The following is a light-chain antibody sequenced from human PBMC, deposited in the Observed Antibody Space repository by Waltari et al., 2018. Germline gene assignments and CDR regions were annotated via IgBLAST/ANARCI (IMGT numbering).Light chain of an antibody. CDR3: SSSTGTTWV. J-gene: IGLJ3*02. CDR2: DVS. Sequence: QSALTQPASVSGSPGQSITISCSGISSDVGVYNYVSWYQQHAGKAPELMIYDVSNRPSGVSNRFSGSKSGSTASLTISGLQAEYEADYYCSSSTGTTWVFGGGTKVSVL. V-gene: IGLV2-14*03. CDR1: SSDVGVYNY.